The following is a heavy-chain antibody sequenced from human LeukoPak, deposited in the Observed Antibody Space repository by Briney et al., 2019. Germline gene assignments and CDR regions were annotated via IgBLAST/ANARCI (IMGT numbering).Heavy chain of an antibody. V-gene: IGHV1-3*01. D-gene: IGHD6-19*01. CDR2: INAYNGDT. Sequence: PAASVKVSCNASGYTFINDAIHWVRQAPGQRLEWMGWINAYNGDTEYSQKFQGRVTITRDTSASTAYMELSTLRSEDTAVYYCARGSSSDWPLEYWGRGILVTVSS. CDR3: ARGSSSDWPLEY. J-gene: IGHJ4*02. CDR1: GYTFINDA.